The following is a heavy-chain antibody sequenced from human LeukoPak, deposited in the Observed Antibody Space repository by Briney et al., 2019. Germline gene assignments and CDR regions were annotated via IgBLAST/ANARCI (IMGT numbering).Heavy chain of an antibody. J-gene: IGHJ5*02. CDR1: GFTFSSYN. Sequence: GSLRLSCSVSGFTFSSYNMNWVRQAPGKGLEWIGYIYYSGSPNYNPSLNSRVTISVDTSKNQFSLKLSSVTAADTAVYYCARERSMVRGVSWFDPWGQGTLVTVSS. V-gene: IGHV4-59*01. D-gene: IGHD3-10*01. CDR2: IYYSGSP. CDR3: ARERSMVRGVSWFDP.